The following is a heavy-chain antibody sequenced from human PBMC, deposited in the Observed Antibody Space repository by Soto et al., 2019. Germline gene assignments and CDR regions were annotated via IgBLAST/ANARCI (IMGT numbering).Heavy chain of an antibody. J-gene: IGHJ5*02. CDR2: ISAYNGNT. D-gene: IGHD3-22*01. CDR1: GYTFTSYG. CDR3: ARNREVVVTSGWFDP. Sequence: EASVKVSCKASGYTFTSYGISWVRQAPGQGLEWMGWISAYNGNTNYAQKLQGRVTMTTDTSTSTAYMELRSLRSDDTAVYYCARNREVVVTSGWFDPWGQGTLVTVSS. V-gene: IGHV1-18*01.